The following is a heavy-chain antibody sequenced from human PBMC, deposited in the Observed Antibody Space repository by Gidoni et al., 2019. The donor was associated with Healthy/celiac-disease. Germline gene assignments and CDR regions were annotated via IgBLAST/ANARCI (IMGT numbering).Heavy chain of an antibody. Sequence: QITLKESGPTLVKPTQTLTLTCPFSGFSLSTSGVGVGWIRQPPGKALEWLALIYWNDDKRYSPSLKSRLTITKDTSKNQVVLTMTNMDPVDTATYYCARLGSLDAFDIWGQGTMVTVSS. CDR3: ARLGSLDAFDI. J-gene: IGHJ3*02. CDR2: IYWNDDK. V-gene: IGHV2-5*01. D-gene: IGHD6-13*01. CDR1: GFSLSTSGVG.